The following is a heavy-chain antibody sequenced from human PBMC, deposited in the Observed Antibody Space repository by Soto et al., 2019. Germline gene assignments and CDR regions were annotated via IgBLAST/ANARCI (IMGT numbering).Heavy chain of an antibody. CDR2: VNEDGSEK. J-gene: IGHJ4*02. CDR3: AKWGGAGSYF. V-gene: IGHV3-7*01. Sequence: EVQLVESGGGLVQPGGSLRLSCAASGFSFSSYYMSWVRQAQGKGLEWVANVNEDGSEKYYVDSVKGRFTVSRDNAKDSQYLQMNSLRAEDTAVYYCAKWGGAGSYFWGQGTPVTGSS. CDR1: GFSFSSYY. D-gene: IGHD1-26*01.